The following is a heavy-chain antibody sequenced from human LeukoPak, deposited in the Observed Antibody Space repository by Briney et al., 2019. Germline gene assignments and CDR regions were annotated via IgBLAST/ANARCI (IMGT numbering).Heavy chain of an antibody. CDR1: GFTFSSYG. CDR3: ARDLGAYGSGSYVD. V-gene: IGHV3-30*02. CDR2: IRYDGSNK. J-gene: IGHJ4*02. Sequence: GSLRLSCAASGFTFSSYGMHWVRQAPGKGLEWVAFIRYDGSNKYYADSVKGRFTISRDNAKNSLYLQMNSLRAEDTALYHCARDLGAYGSGSYVDWGQGTLVTVSS. D-gene: IGHD3-10*01.